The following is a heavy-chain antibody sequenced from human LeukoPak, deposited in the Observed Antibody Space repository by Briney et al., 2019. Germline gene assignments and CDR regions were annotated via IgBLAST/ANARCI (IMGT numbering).Heavy chain of an antibody. CDR1: GFTFNNYA. Sequence: PGESLRLSCAASGFTFNNYAMSWVRQAPGKGLEWVANINQDGSEKYYVDSVKGRFTVSRGNGKNSLYLQMNSLRAEDTAVYYCAREGMTVALNYYGMDVWGQGTTVTVS. CDR3: AREGMTVALNYYGMDV. D-gene: IGHD6-19*01. CDR2: INQDGSEK. V-gene: IGHV3-7*01. J-gene: IGHJ6*02.